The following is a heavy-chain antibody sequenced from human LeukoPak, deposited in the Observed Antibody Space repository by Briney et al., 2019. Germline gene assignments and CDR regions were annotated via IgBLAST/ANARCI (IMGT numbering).Heavy chain of an antibody. CDR1: GFTFSSYS. CDR3: ARDLTSYYYYMDV. CDR2: ISSSGSTI. J-gene: IGHJ6*03. V-gene: IGHV3-48*01. Sequence: PGGSLGLSCAASGFTFSSYSMNWVRLAPGKGLEWVSYISSSGSTIYSADSVKGRFTISRDNAKNSLYLQMNSLRAEDTAVYYCARDLTSYYYYMDVWGKGTTVTVSS.